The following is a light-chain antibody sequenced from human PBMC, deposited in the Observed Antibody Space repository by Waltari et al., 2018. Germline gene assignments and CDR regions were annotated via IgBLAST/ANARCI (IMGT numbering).Light chain of an antibody. Sequence: QSALTQPAPVSGSPGPSITITRTGTTSDVGGYNYVSWYNQNPCKAPKLMIYDASNRPSGVSNRFPGSKSGNPASLTISGLQAEDEADYYCSSYTSSSTRVFGGGTKLTVL. CDR2: DAS. J-gene: IGLJ2*01. CDR3: SSYTSSSTRV. CDR1: TSDVGGYNY. V-gene: IGLV2-14*03.